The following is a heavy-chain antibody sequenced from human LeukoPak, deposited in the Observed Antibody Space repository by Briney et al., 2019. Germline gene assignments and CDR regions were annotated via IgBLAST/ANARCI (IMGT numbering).Heavy chain of an antibody. V-gene: IGHV3-23*01. CDR3: AKWDENFYYMDV. Sequence: PGGSPRLSCAASRFTFNRYAISWVRQAPRKGLEWVSSISGSGGGTFYASSVRGRFTISRDNSEDTVFLQMNGLRAEDTAMYYCAKWDENFYYMDVWGQGTTVTVSS. CDR2: ISGSGGGT. CDR1: RFTFNRYA. J-gene: IGHJ6*03. D-gene: IGHD1-26*01.